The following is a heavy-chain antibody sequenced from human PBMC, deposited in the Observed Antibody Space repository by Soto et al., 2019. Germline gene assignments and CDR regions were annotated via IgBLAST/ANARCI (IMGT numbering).Heavy chain of an antibody. CDR2: IYYSGST. Sequence: SETLSLTCTVSGGSISSSSYYWGWIRQPPGKGLEWIGSIYYSGSTYYNPSLKSRVTISVDTSKNQFSLKLSSVTAADTAEYYCVRQGGDSSSWYLDVYYYGMDVWGQRTTVTVSS. CDR1: GGSISSSSYY. J-gene: IGHJ6*02. V-gene: IGHV4-39*01. CDR3: VRQGGDSSSWYLDVYYYGMDV. D-gene: IGHD6-13*01.